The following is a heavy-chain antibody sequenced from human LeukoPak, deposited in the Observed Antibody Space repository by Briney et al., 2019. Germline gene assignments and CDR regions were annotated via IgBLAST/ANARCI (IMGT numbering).Heavy chain of an antibody. J-gene: IGHJ3*02. CDR3: ARDRVVGYCSSTSCYTSALDI. CDR2: ISAYNGNT. Sequence: GASVKVSCKASGYTFTSYGISWVRQAPGQGLEWMGWISAYNGNTNYAQNLQGRVTMTTDTSTSTAYMELRSLRSDDTAVYYCARDRVVGYCSSTSCYTSALDIWGQGTMVTVSS. D-gene: IGHD2-2*02. V-gene: IGHV1-18*01. CDR1: GYTFTSYG.